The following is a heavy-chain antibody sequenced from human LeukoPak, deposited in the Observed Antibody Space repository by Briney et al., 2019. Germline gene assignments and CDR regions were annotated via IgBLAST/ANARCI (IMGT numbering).Heavy chain of an antibody. CDR1: GFTFSSYS. Sequence: GGSLRLSCAASGFTFSSYSMNWVRQAPGKGLEWVSYISSSSSTIYYADSVKGRFTISRDNAKNSLYLQMNSLRAEDTAVYYCASLIRIPAAPFDYWGQGTLVTVSS. D-gene: IGHD2-2*01. V-gene: IGHV3-48*01. CDR2: ISSSSSTI. CDR3: ASLIRIPAAPFDY. J-gene: IGHJ4*02.